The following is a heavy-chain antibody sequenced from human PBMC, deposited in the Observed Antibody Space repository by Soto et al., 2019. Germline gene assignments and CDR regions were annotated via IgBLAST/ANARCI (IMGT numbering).Heavy chain of an antibody. CDR3: TTDGFSGIVGI. D-gene: IGHD1-26*01. CDR1: GFPFTRAW. CDR2: IRSKPSGETR. J-gene: IGHJ3*02. V-gene: IGHV3-15*01. Sequence: GGSLRLSCAASGFPFTRAWMTWVRQAPGKGLEWVGRIRSKPSGETREYAAPVKGRFTISRDDSKNMLYLEMNSLKIEDTGVYYCTTDGFSGIVGIWGQGTMVTVSS.